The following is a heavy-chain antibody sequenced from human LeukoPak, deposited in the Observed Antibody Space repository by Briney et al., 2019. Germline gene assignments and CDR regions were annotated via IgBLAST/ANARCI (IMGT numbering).Heavy chain of an antibody. CDR2: IYYSGST. CDR1: GGSISSSSYY. J-gene: IGHJ4*02. CDR3: ARHGKQLWFNY. Sequence: PSENLSRTCTVSGGSISSSSYYWGWIRQPPGKGLEWIGSIYYSGSTYYNPSLKSRVTISVDTSKNQFSLKLSSVTAADTAVYYCARHGKQLWFNYWGQGTLVTVSS. D-gene: IGHD5-18*01. V-gene: IGHV4-39*01.